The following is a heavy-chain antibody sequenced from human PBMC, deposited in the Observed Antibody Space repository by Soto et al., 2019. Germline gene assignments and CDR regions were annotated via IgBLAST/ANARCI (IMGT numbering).Heavy chain of an antibody. CDR1: GDSVSSNSAA. CDR3: ARSNYSSGWYLNYYYYGMDV. J-gene: IGHJ6*02. CDR2: TYYRSKWYN. V-gene: IGHV6-1*01. Sequence: SQTLSLTCAISGDSVSSNSAAWNWIRQSPSRGLEWLGRTYYRSKWYNDYAVSVKSRITINPDTSKNQFSLQLNSVTPEDTAVYYCARSNYSSGWYLNYYYYGMDVWGQGTTVTVSS. D-gene: IGHD6-19*01.